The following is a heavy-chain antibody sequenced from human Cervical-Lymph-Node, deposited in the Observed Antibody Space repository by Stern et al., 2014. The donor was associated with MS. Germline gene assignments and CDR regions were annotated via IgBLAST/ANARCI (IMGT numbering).Heavy chain of an antibody. CDR2: SGSGGSR. CDR3: AKSTVTSLSDY. J-gene: IGHJ4*02. V-gene: IGHV3-23*04. CDR1: GFTFSSYA. D-gene: IGHD4-17*01. Sequence: EVQLVESGGGLVQPGGSLRLSWAASGFTFSSYAMSWVRQAPGKGLEWVSASGSGGSRSYADSVKGRFTISIDNSKNTLYLQMNSLRAEDTAVYYCAKSTVTSLSDYWGQGTLVTVSS.